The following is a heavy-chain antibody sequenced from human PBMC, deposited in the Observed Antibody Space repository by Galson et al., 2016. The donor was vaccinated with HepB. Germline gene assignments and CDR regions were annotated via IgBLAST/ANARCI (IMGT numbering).Heavy chain of an antibody. CDR1: GFIFRNYG. Sequence: SLRLSCAASGFIFRNYGMHWVRQTPGKGLEWLALISFDGSDKYYADSVKGRFTISRDDSKNTLFLQMNSLRPEDTAVYYCAKVAYREYYYGSGSSYNGDYWGQGTLVTVSS. V-gene: IGHV3-30*18. CDR3: AKVAYREYYYGSGSSYNGDY. J-gene: IGHJ4*02. D-gene: IGHD3-10*01. CDR2: ISFDGSDK.